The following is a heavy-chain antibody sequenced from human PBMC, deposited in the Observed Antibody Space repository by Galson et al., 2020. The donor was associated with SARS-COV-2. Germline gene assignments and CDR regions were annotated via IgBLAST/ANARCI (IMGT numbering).Heavy chain of an antibody. CDR2: VYYIGTT. CDR3: ARDSRDKEGGPWDPIDY. Sequence: SETLSLTCTVSGASLTPYYWSWIRQPPGKGLEWIGNVYYIGTTKYNPSLNGRVTISVDTSKNQFSLILSSVTAADTAVYYCARDSRDKEGGPWDPIDYWGQGTLVTVSS. V-gene: IGHV4-59*01. J-gene: IGHJ4*02. D-gene: IGHD2-2*01. CDR1: GASLTPYY.